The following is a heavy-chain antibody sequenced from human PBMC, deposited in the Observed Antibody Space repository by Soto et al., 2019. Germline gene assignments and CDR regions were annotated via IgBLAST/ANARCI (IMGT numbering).Heavy chain of an antibody. D-gene: IGHD1-26*01. V-gene: IGHV3-23*01. CDR1: GFTFTDYA. J-gene: IGHJ4*02. CDR3: ANLFRPAPSRVGAASATIYYFES. CDR2: ISGSGMST. Sequence: PGGSLRLSCAASGFTFTDYAMSWVRQAPGKGLEWVSSISGSGMSTYYADSVKGRFTISRDNSKNTLYLQMDSLGAEDTAVYYCANLFRPAPSRVGAASATIYYFESWGQGTLVTVSS.